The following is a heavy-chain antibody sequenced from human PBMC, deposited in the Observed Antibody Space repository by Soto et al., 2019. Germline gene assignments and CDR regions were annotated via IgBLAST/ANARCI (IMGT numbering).Heavy chain of an antibody. V-gene: IGHV1-69*01. CDR3: ARGGHNSGWYGTFDY. CDR2: IIPIFGSI. CDR1: GGTFSRLA. Sequence: QVQLVQSGAEVKKPGSSVKVSCQASGGTFSRLAISWVRQAPGQGLEWMGVIIPIFGSINYAKRFQGKVTITADESTSTAYMELSSLRSEDTAMYYCARGGHNSGWYGTFDYWGQGTLVTVSP. J-gene: IGHJ4*02. D-gene: IGHD6-19*01.